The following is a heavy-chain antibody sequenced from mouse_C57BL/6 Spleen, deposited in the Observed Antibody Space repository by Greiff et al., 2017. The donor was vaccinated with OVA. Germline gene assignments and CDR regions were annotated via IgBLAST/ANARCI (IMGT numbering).Heavy chain of an antibody. Sequence: QVHVKQSGAELVKPGASVKLSCKASGYTFTSYWMHWVKQRPGRGLEWIGRIDPNSGGTKYNEKFKSKATLTVDKPSSTAYMQLSSLTSEDSAVYYCARDYGNLYAMDYWGQGTSVTVSS. V-gene: IGHV1-72*01. CDR1: GYTFTSYW. CDR3: ARDYGNLYAMDY. J-gene: IGHJ4*01. D-gene: IGHD2-1*01. CDR2: IDPNSGGT.